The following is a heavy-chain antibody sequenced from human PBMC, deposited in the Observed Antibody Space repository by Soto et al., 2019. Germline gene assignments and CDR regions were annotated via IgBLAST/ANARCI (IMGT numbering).Heavy chain of an antibody. D-gene: IGHD3-10*01. CDR2: ISAYNGNT. Sequence: ASVQVSSKASGSTFPSYGIVLVRQAPGQGLEWMGWISAYNGNTSYAQKLQGRVTMTTDTSTSTTYMELRSLRSDDTAVYYCATFYGSGSYSIFDYYYYYMDVWGKGTTVTVSS. J-gene: IGHJ6*03. CDR3: ATFYGSGSYSIFDYYYYYMDV. CDR1: GSTFPSYG. V-gene: IGHV1-18*01.